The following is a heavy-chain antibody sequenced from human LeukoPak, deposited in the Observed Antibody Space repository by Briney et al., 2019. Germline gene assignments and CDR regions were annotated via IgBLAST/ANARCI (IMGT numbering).Heavy chain of an antibody. Sequence: GGSLRLSCAASGFTFSSYSMNWVRQAPGRGLEWVSSISSSSSYIYYADSVKGRFTISRDNAKNSLYLQMNSLRAEDTAVYYCARLVGRRYYYYGMDVWGQGTTVTVSS. V-gene: IGHV3-21*01. J-gene: IGHJ6*02. CDR2: ISSSSSYI. D-gene: IGHD6-13*01. CDR1: GFTFSSYS. CDR3: ARLVGRRYYYYGMDV.